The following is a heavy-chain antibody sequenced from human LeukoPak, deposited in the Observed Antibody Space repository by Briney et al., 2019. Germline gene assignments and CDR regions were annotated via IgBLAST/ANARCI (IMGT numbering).Heavy chain of an antibody. D-gene: IGHD3-10*01. Sequence: PSETLSLTCGVSGGSFRGFFWTWIRQSPGRGLEWIGEINRRGTTYYNPSLESRLAISLDTSRNQFFLNLTSVTSADTAVYFCARGGTTYFSGSGTHPWGQGTLVTVSS. CDR2: INRRGTT. J-gene: IGHJ5*02. CDR1: GGSFRGFF. CDR3: ARGGTTYFSGSGTHP. V-gene: IGHV4-34*01.